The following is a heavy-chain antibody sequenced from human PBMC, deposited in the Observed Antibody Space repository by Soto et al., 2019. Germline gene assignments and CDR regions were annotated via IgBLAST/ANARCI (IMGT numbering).Heavy chain of an antibody. CDR1: WGTFSIYA. CDR2: FDPEDGET. J-gene: IGHJ3*02. D-gene: IGHD3-3*01. Sequence: GTPAKVSCKASWGTFSIYAISLLRQDPGIWLELMVGFDPEDGETIYAQKFQGRVTMTEDTSTDTAYMELSSLRSEDTAVYYCATKERPRITIFGVVIIKDAFDIWGQGTMVTVSS. CDR3: ATKERPRITIFGVVIIKDAFDI. V-gene: IGHV1-24*01.